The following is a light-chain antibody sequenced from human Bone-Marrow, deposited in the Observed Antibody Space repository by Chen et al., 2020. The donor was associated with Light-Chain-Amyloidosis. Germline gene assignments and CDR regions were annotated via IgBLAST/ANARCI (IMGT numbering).Light chain of an antibody. CDR3: SSYAGSNNVV. J-gene: IGLJ1*01. V-gene: IGLV2-8*01. CDR1: SSDVGDYKY. Sequence: QSALAQPPSASGSPGQSVPISCAGTSSDVGDYKYVSWYQQHPGKAPKVMIYEVSKRPSGVPDDFSGSKSGNTASLTVSGLQAEDEADYYCSSYAGSNNVVFGTGTKVTVL. CDR2: EVS.